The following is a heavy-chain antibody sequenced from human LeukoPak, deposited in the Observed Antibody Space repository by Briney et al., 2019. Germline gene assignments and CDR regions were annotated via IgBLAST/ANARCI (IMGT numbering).Heavy chain of an antibody. V-gene: IGHV3-53*01. J-gene: IGHJ6*02. CDR1: GFTVSSNY. D-gene: IGHD3-10*01. CDR3: ARDRTTHYYGSGSKQNYYYYGMDV. CDR2: IYSGGST. Sequence: PGGSLRLSCAASGFTVSSNYMSWVRQAPGKGLEWVSVIYSGGSTYYTDSVKGRFTISRDISKNTLYPQMNSLRAEDTAVYYCARDRTTHYYGSGSKQNYYYYGMDVWGQGTTVTVSS.